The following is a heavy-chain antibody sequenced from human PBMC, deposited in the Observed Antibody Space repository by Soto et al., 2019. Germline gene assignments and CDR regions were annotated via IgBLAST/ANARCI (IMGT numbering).Heavy chain of an antibody. CDR3: ARGLVVRGVRYYYYMDV. D-gene: IGHD3-10*01. J-gene: IGHJ6*03. CDR1: GGSISSYY. CDR2: IYYSGST. V-gene: IGHV4-59*01. Sequence: PSETLSLTCTFSGGSISSYYWSWIRQPPGKGLEWIGYIYYSGSTNYNPSLKSRVTISVDTSKNQFSLKLSSVTAADTAVYYCARGLVVRGVRYYYYMDVWGKGTTVTVSS.